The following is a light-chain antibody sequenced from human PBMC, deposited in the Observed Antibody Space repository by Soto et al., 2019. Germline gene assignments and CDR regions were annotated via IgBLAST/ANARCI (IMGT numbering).Light chain of an antibody. Sequence: EIVLTQSPGTLSLSPGERATLSCSASQSVSSIYLSWYQQKPGQAPRLLIYGASSRATGIPDRFSGSGSGTDFTLTISRLEPEDFAVYYCQQYGSSPRTFGQGTKVDIK. CDR3: QQYGSSPRT. CDR1: QSVSSIY. CDR2: GAS. J-gene: IGKJ1*01. V-gene: IGKV3-20*01.